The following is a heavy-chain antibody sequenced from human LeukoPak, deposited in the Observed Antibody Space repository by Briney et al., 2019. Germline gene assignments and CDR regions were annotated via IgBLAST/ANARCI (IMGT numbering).Heavy chain of an antibody. Sequence: PGGSLRLSCAASGFTFSSYGMHWVRQAPGKGLEWVAVIWYDGSNKYYADSVKGRFTISRDNSKNTLYLQMNSLRAEDTAVYYCARDGPIAVAGIYFDYWGQGTLVTVSS. CDR3: ARDGPIAVAGIYFDY. D-gene: IGHD6-19*01. J-gene: IGHJ4*02. CDR2: IWYDGSNK. CDR1: GFTFSSYG. V-gene: IGHV3-33*01.